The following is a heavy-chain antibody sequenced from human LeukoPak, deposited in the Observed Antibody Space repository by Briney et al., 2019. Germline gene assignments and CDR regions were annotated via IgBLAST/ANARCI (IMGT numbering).Heavy chain of an antibody. J-gene: IGHJ4*02. V-gene: IGHV4-39*01. D-gene: IGHD2-2*01. CDR1: GGSISSSSYY. CDR2: IYYSGST. CDR3: ARQVVPAANRQRDY. Sequence: PSETLSLTCTVSGGSISSSSYYWGWIRQPPGKGLEWIGSIYYSGSTYYNPSLKSRVTISVDTSKNQFSLKLSSVTAADTAVYYCARQVVPAANRQRDYWGQGTLVTVSS.